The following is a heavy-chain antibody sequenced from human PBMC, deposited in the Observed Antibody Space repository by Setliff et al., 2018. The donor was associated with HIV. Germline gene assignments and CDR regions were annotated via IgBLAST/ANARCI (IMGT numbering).Heavy chain of an antibody. CDR3: ARDGGEY. Sequence: GGSLRLSCAASGFIFSNYWMDWVRQAPGKGLEWVATIKQDGSEIFYVDSVKGRFTVSRDNAKNSLYLQMTSLRADDTAVYYCARDGGEYWGQGTLVTVSS. V-gene: IGHV3-7*03. D-gene: IGHD3-16*01. CDR1: GFIFSNYW. CDR2: IKQDGSEI. J-gene: IGHJ4*02.